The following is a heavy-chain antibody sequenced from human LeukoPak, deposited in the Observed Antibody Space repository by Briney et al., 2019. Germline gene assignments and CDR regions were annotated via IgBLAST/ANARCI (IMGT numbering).Heavy chain of an antibody. CDR1: GGSFSGYY. J-gene: IGHJ4*02. V-gene: IGHV4-34*01. CDR2: INHSGST. Sequence: PSETLSLTCAVYGGSFSGYYWSWIRQPPGKGLEWIGEINHSGSTNYNPSLKSRVTISVDTSKNQFSLKLSSVTAADTAVYYCARAPPLGVTTTDVFDYWGQGTLVTVSS. CDR3: ARAPPLGVTTTDVFDY. D-gene: IGHD4-17*01.